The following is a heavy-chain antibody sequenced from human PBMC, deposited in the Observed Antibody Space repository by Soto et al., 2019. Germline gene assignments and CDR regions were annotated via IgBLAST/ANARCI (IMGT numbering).Heavy chain of an antibody. Sequence: GGSLRLSCAVSGFTFRTYAMSWVRQAPGKGLEWVSTISGNGGSTYYADSVKGRFTISRDNSRNTLYVQMNSLRAEDTAVYYCAKHPGSGRGRDYFHYWGQGTQVTVSS. D-gene: IGHD3-10*01. CDR2: ISGNGGST. CDR1: GFTFRTYA. J-gene: IGHJ4*02. V-gene: IGHV3-23*01. CDR3: AKHPGSGRGRDYFHY.